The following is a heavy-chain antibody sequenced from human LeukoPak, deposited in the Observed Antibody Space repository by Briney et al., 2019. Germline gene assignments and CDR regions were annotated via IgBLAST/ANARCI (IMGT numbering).Heavy chain of an antibody. CDR3: ARDRYSSSWFDY. Sequence: PGRSLRLSCAASGFTFSSYGRHWVRQAPGKGLEWVAVIWYDGSNKYYADSVKGRFTISRDNSKNTLYLQMNSLRAEDTAVYYCARDRYSSSWFDYWGQGTLVTVSS. J-gene: IGHJ5*01. V-gene: IGHV3-33*01. CDR1: GFTFSSYG. D-gene: IGHD6-13*01. CDR2: IWYDGSNK.